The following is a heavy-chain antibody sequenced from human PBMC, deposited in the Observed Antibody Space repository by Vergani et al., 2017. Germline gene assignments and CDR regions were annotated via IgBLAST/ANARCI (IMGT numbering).Heavy chain of an antibody. CDR1: GGSISSSSYY. Sequence: QLQLQESGPGLVKPSETLSLTCTVSGGSISSSSYYWGWIRQPPGKGLEWIGSIYYSGSTYYNPSLKSRVTISVDTSKNQFSLKLSSVTAADTAVYYCANHYDSSGYYRYFDYWGQETLVTVSS. J-gene: IGHJ4*02. D-gene: IGHD3-22*01. CDR3: ANHYDSSGYYRYFDY. V-gene: IGHV4-39*07. CDR2: IYYSGST.